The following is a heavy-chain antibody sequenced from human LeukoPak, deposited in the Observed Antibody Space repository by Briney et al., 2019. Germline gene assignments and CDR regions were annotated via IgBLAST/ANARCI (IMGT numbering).Heavy chain of an antibody. D-gene: IGHD5-12*01. CDR3: AKDSGYDSGDLDY. CDR1: GFTFDDYA. J-gene: IGHJ4*02. V-gene: IGHV3-9*01. CDR2: ISWNSGSI. Sequence: GGSLRLSCAASGFTFDDYAMHWVRQAPGKGLEWVSGISWNSGSIGYADSVKGRFTISRDNAKNSLYLQMNSLRAEDTALYYCAKDSGYDSGDLDYWGQGTLVTVSS.